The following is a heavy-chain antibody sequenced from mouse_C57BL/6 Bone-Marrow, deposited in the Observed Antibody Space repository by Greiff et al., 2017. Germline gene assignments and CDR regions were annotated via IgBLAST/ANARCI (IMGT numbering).Heavy chain of an antibody. D-gene: IGHD1-1*01. Sequence: EVMLVESGGDLVKPGGSLKLSCAASGFTFSSYGMSWVRQTPDKRLEWVATISSGGSYTYYPDSVKGRFTISRDNAKNTLYLQVSSLKSEDTAMYYCATLRGAYWGQGTLVTVSA. V-gene: IGHV5-6*01. CDR2: ISSGGSYT. CDR3: ATLRGAY. CDR1: GFTFSSYG. J-gene: IGHJ3*01.